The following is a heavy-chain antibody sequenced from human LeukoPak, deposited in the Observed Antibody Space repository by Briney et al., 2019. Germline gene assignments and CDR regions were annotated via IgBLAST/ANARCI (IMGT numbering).Heavy chain of an antibody. CDR3: AKGRRCSGTTCYEHFDF. CDR2: ISADGGST. Sequence: PGGSLRLSCAASGFTFSNYAMGWVRQAPGKGLEWVSVISADGGSTYDADSVKGRFTVSRDNSKNTLYLQMNSLRADDTAVYYCAKGRRCSGTTCYEHFDFWGQGTLVTVSS. J-gene: IGHJ4*02. D-gene: IGHD2-15*01. CDR1: GFTFSNYA. V-gene: IGHV3-23*01.